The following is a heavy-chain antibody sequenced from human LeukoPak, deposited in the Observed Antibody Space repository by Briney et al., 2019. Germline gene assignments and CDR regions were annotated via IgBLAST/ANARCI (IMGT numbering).Heavy chain of an antibody. J-gene: IGHJ5*02. V-gene: IGHV4-4*07. D-gene: IGHD3-10*01. Sequence: SETLSLTCTVSGGSISSYYWSWIRQPAGKGLEWLGRIYTSGSTNYNPSLKSRVTMSVDTSKNQFSLKLSSVTAADTAVYYCARELWFGEPRGFDPWGQGTLVTVSS. CDR3: ARELWFGEPRGFDP. CDR2: IYTSGST. CDR1: GGSISSYY.